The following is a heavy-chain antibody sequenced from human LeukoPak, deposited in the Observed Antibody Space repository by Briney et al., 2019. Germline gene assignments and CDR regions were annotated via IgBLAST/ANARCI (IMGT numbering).Heavy chain of an antibody. CDR3: ARGGSGSYLYSTFDP. V-gene: IGHV1-18*04. J-gene: IGHJ5*02. Sequence: ASVKVSCKAPGYTFTTSGINWVRQAPGQGLEWMGWIGGSNINTNYAQNFQGRVTMTTDTSTNTAYMELRSLRSDDTAVYFCARGGSGSYLYSTFDPWGQGTLVTVSS. CDR1: GYTFTTSG. D-gene: IGHD3-10*01. CDR2: IGGSNINT.